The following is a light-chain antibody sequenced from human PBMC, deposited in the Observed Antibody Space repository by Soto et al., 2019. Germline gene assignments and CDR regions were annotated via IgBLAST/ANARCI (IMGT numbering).Light chain of an antibody. CDR3: AAWDDSLSGQV. J-gene: IGLJ3*02. CDR2: RNN. CDR1: SSNSGSNY. Sequence: QSVLTQPPSASGTPGQRVTISCSGSSSNSGSNYVYWYQQLPGTAPKLLIYRNNQRPSGVPDRFSGSKSGTSASLAISGLLSEDEADYYCAAWDDSLSGQVFGGGTKLTVL. V-gene: IGLV1-47*01.